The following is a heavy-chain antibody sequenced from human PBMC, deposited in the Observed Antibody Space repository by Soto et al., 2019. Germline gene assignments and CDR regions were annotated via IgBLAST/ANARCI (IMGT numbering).Heavy chain of an antibody. CDR3: ARENGHCTDACNRGAFDI. J-gene: IGHJ3*02. V-gene: IGHV3-21*01. CDR1: GFTFSEYS. CDR2: IANGDNHI. D-gene: IGHD2-2*01. Sequence: EVQVVESGGGLVKPGGSLRLSCAASGFTFSEYSFLWVRQAPGKGLEWLSFIANGDNHIFYSDSVKGRFTISRDNAKKSVYLQLNSVRADDSAVYYCARENGHCTDACNRGAFDIWGQGTMVTVSS.